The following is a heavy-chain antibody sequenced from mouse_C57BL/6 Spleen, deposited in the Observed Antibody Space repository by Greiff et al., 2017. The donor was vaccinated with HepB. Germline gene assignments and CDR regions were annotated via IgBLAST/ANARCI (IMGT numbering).Heavy chain of an antibody. CDR3: ARWGGSSSWAMDY. D-gene: IGHD1-1*01. CDR1: GYTFTSYW. J-gene: IGHJ4*01. V-gene: IGHV1-64*01. CDR2: IHPNSGST. Sequence: QVQLQQPGAELVKPGASVKLSCKASGYTFTSYWMHWVKQRPGQGLEWIGMIHPNSGSTNYNEKFKSKATLTVDKSSSTAYMQLSSLTSEDSAVYYCARWGGSSSWAMDYWGQGTSVTVSS.